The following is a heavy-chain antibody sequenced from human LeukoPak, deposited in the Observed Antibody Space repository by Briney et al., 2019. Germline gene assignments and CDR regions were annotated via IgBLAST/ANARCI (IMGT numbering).Heavy chain of an antibody. J-gene: IGHJ4*02. D-gene: IGHD6-19*01. CDR1: GLTFRNYA. CDR3: AKGPLTEVAGTTWDY. V-gene: IGHV3-30-3*01. Sequence: GGSLRLSCTASGLTFRNYAMQWVRQAPGKGLEWVTVISSDGSNRFYADSVKGRFTISRDNSKNTLYLQMNSLRAEDTAVYYCAKGPLTEVAGTTWDYWGQGTPVTVSS. CDR2: ISSDGSNR.